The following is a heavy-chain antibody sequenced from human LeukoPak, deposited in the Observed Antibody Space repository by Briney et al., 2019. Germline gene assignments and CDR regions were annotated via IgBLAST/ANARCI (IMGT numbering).Heavy chain of an antibody. CDR3: ARDKWLGY. CDR1: GFTFTSYS. V-gene: IGHV3-23*01. CDR2: SGTNT. D-gene: IGHD6-19*01. Sequence: PGGSLRLSCAASGFTFTSYSMIWVRQAPGKGLEWVSTSGTNTYYADSVKGRLTISRDNSKNTLFLQMNSLRAEDTAVYHCARDKWLGYWGQGTLVTVSS. J-gene: IGHJ4*02.